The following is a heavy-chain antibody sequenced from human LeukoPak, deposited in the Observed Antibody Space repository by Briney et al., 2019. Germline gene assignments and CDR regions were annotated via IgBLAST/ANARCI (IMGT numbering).Heavy chain of an antibody. Sequence: GGSLRLSCTASRFTFSSYWMHWVRQAPGKGLVWVSRINGDGSRISYADSVKGRFTISRDNAKNTLYLQMNNVRAEDTAVYYCARGDGSYGYWDSWGQGTLVTVSS. CDR2: INGDGSRI. CDR1: RFTFSSYW. J-gene: IGHJ1*01. V-gene: IGHV3-74*01. CDR3: ARGDGSYGYWDS. D-gene: IGHD2-21*01.